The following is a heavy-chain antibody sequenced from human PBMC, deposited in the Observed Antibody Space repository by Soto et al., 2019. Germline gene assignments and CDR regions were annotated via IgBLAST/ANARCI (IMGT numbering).Heavy chain of an antibody. CDR2: INAGVDGT. V-gene: IGHV1-3*01. CDR3: AKEVPGVTSLAY. Sequence: QVQRVQSGPEMMQPGASVKVSCKASGYASLSYAMHWVCQVHGQVYEWLGWINAGVDGTMYSERFQGRVRITRDTSANTFYMELNALTSENTAGYYCAKEVPGVTSLAYWCQGTLVIVSS. D-gene: IGHD3-10*01. J-gene: IGHJ4*02. CDR1: GYASLSYA.